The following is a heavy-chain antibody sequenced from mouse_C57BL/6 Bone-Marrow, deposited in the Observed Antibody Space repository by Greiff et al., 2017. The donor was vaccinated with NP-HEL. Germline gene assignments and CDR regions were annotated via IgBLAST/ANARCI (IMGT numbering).Heavy chain of an antibody. D-gene: IGHD2-5*01. J-gene: IGHJ1*03. CDR2: IRLKSDNYAT. V-gene: IGHV6-3*01. Sequence: EVMLVESGGGLVQPGGSMKLSCVASGFTFSNYWMNWVRQSPEKGLEWVAQIRLKSDNYATHYAESVKGRFTISRDDSKSSVYLQMNNLRAEDTGIYYCTAYYSNYGDWYFDVWGTGTTVTVSS. CDR3: TAYYSNYGDWYFDV. CDR1: GFTFSNYW.